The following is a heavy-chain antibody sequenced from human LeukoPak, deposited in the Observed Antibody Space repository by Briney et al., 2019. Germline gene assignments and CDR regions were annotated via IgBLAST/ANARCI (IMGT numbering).Heavy chain of an antibody. CDR2: IWYDGSNK. D-gene: IGHD3-3*01. V-gene: IGHV3-33*01. Sequence: GRSLRLSCAASGFTFSSYGMHWVRQAPGKGLEWVAVIWYDGSNKYYADSVKSRFTISRDNSKNTLYLQMNSLRAEDTAVYYCARVLGVVITKGAVDIWGQGTMVTVSS. J-gene: IGHJ3*02. CDR3: ARVLGVVITKGAVDI. CDR1: GFTFSSYG.